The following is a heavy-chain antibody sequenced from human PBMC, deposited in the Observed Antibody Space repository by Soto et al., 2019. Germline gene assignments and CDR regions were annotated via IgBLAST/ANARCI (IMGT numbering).Heavy chain of an antibody. D-gene: IGHD5-12*01. V-gene: IGHV5-51*01. CDR2: IYPGDSDT. CDR1: GYSFTSYW. CDR3: ARHEHSGYDRPDWGYYYYYMDV. Sequence: GESLKISCKGSGYSFTSYWIGWVRQMPGKGLEWMGIIYPGDSDTRYSPSFQGQVTISADKSISTAYLQWSSLKASDTAMYYCARHEHSGYDRPDWGYYYYYMDVWGKGTTVTVSS. J-gene: IGHJ6*03.